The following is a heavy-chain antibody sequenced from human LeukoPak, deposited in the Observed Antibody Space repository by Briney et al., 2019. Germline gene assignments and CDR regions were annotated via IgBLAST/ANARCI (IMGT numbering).Heavy chain of an antibody. D-gene: IGHD3-22*01. CDR3: AKDYYYDSSGPNDY. CDR2: ISYDGSNK. J-gene: IGHJ4*02. CDR1: GFTFSSYG. Sequence: PGGSLRLSCAASGFTFSSYGMHWVRQAPGKGLEWVAVISYDGSNKYYADSVKGRFTISRDNSKNTLYLQMNSLRAEDTAVYYCAKDYYYDSSGPNDYWGQGTLVTVSS. V-gene: IGHV3-30*18.